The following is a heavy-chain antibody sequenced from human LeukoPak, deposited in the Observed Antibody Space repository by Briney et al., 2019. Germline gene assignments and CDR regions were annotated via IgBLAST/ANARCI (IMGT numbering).Heavy chain of an antibody. D-gene: IGHD2-15*01. CDR1: GFNFRNYA. V-gene: IGHV3-30*02. Sequence: GGSLRLSCAASGFNFRNYAMHWVRQAPGKEPEWVALIRFDGSHKYYADSVKGRFTISRDNSRDTLSLRMSSLRAEDTAVYYCTRSAYCTGGTCYSKTFDYWGQGTLVTVSS. CDR2: IRFDGSHK. J-gene: IGHJ4*02. CDR3: TRSAYCTGGTCYSKTFDY.